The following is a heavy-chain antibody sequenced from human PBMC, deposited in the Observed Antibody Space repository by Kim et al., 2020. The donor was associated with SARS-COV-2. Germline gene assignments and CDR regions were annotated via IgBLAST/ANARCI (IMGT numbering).Heavy chain of an antibody. Sequence: GGSLRLSCEASGFSIRRYAMSWVRQAPGKGLEWISSFNNGGSPNYEASVKGGLTTSRKNARNTLFLQLMNLRAEEAAAYYFAKKHVRSGGPTFASWGRET. J-gene: IGHJ5*02. V-gene: IGHV3-23*01. CDR2: FNNGGSP. D-gene: IGHD2-15*01. CDR3: AKKHVRSGGPTFAS. CDR1: GFSIRRYA.